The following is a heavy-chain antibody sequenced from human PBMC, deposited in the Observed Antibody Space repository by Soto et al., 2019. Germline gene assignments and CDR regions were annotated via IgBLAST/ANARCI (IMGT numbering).Heavy chain of an antibody. D-gene: IGHD6-6*01. CDR1: GFTFSSYA. Sequence: AGGSLRLSCAASGFTFSSYAMSWVRQAPGKGLEWVSAISGSGGSTYYADSVKGRFTISRDNSKNTLYLQMNSLRAEDTAVYYCAERGSSRPTDYYYYYMDVWGKGTTVTVSS. J-gene: IGHJ6*03. CDR2: ISGSGGST. V-gene: IGHV3-23*01. CDR3: AERGSSRPTDYYYYYMDV.